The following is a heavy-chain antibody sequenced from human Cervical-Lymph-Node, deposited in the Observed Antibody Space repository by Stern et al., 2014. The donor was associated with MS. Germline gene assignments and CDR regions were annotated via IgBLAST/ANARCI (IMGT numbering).Heavy chain of an antibody. CDR3: AKDYARRADY. CDR2: IRANGAGT. V-gene: IGHV3-23*01. CDR1: GFTFTSYP. D-gene: IGHD3-16*01. Sequence: EVQLLESGGGLVQPGGSLRLSCAASGFTFTSYPMTWVRQAPGKGLEWVSAIRANGAGTYYADSVEGRFTISRDNSKNTLYLQMNSLRAEDTAVYYCAKDYARRADYWGQGTLVTVSS. J-gene: IGHJ4*02.